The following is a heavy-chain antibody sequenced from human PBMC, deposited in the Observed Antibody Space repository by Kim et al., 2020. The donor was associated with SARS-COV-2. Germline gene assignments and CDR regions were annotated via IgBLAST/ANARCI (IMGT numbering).Heavy chain of an antibody. CDR3: ARGVNSPPAVAGLYYFDY. CDR1: GYTFTSYA. V-gene: IGHV1-3*01. Sequence: ASVKVSCKASGYTFTSYAMHWVRQAPGQRLEWMGWINAGNGNTKYSQKFQGRVTITRDTSASTAYMELSSLRSEDTAVYYCARGVNSPPAVAGLYYFDYWGQGTLVTVSS. CDR2: INAGNGNT. J-gene: IGHJ4*02. D-gene: IGHD6-19*01.